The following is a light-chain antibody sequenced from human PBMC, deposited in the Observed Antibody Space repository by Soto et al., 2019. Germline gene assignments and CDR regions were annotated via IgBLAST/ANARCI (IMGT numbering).Light chain of an antibody. J-gene: IGKJ2*01. CDR3: QQYNTCPRYI. CDR2: SAS. CDR1: HRVSGS. V-gene: IGKV3-15*01. Sequence: EIELTQSPGTLSVSPGERATLSCRATHRVSGSLDWYQQKPGRPPRLLIHSASTRATGIPARFSGSGSGTEFTLIISVLQSADFAGYYCQQYNTCPRYIFCQGTMLEI.